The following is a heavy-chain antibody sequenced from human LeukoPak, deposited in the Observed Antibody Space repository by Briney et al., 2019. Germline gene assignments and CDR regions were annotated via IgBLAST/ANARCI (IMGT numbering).Heavy chain of an antibody. J-gene: IGHJ4*02. D-gene: IGHD3-22*01. CDR1: GFTFSSYA. Sequence: GGSLRLSCAASGFTFSSYAMSWVRQAPGKGLEWVSYISSSSSTIYYADSVKGRFTISRDNAKNSLYLQMNSLRDEDTAVYYCARELPYYYDSSGSSGYWGQGTLVTVSS. V-gene: IGHV3-48*02. CDR3: ARELPYYYDSSGSSGY. CDR2: ISSSSSTI.